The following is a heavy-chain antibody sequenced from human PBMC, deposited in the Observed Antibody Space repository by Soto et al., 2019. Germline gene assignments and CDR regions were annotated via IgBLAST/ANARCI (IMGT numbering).Heavy chain of an antibody. CDR1: GFTFSSYW. Sequence: EVQLVESGGGLVQPGGSLRLSCAASGFTFSSYWMHWVRQAPGKGLVWVSRIKSDGSDTSYADSVKGRFTISRDNAKNTPYLQMSSLRAEDTAVYYCVRVAYGDLGGWGQGTLVTVSS. D-gene: IGHD4-17*01. CDR2: IKSDGSDT. CDR3: VRVAYGDLGG. V-gene: IGHV3-74*01. J-gene: IGHJ4*02.